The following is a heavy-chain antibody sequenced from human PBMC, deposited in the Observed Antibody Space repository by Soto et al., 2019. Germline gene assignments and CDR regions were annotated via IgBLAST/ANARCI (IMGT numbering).Heavy chain of an antibody. J-gene: IGHJ6*02. Sequence: LRLSCAVSGFTFSSYSMNWVRQAPGKGLEWVSSISSSSSYIYYADSVKGRFTISRDNAKNSLYLQMNSLRAEDTAVYYCAREADPGMDVWGQGTTVTVSS. CDR2: ISSSSSYI. V-gene: IGHV3-21*01. CDR1: GFTFSSYS. CDR3: AREADPGMDV.